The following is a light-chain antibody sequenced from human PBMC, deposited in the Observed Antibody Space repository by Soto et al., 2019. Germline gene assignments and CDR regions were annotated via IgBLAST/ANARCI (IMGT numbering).Light chain of an antibody. V-gene: IGKV1-12*01. CDR2: SAS. J-gene: IGKJ3*01. CDR1: QDINRW. CDR3: QQGHSFPLT. Sequence: DIQMTQSPSSVSASVGDRVTITCRASQDINRWLAWHQQKPGEAPSLLIFSASSLQSGVPSRFSGSGSGTDFTLTITNLQPEDVATYYCQQGHSFPLTFGPGTKVDLK.